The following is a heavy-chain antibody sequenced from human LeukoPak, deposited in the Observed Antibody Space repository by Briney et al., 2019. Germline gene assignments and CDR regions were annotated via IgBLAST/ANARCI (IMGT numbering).Heavy chain of an antibody. CDR2: LYSAGST. V-gene: IGHV3-53*01. J-gene: IGHJ4*02. Sequence: PGGSLRLPCAASGFTVSSNYMSWVRQAPGKGLEWVSILYSAGSTYYADSVRGRFTISRDSSKNTVCLQMNSLTAEDTAVYYCASGGLGARKYYSDPFHFWGQGTLVTVSS. CDR1: GFTVSSNY. CDR3: ASGGLGARKYYSDPFHF. D-gene: IGHD3-10*01.